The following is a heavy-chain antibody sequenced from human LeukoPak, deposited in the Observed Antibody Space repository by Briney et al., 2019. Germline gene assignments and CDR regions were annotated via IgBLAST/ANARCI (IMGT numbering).Heavy chain of an antibody. CDR2: ISGSSSYI. J-gene: IGHJ4*02. V-gene: IGHV3-21*01. CDR1: GFTFSSNG. Sequence: GGSLRLSCAASGFTFSSNGMSWVRQAPGKGLEWVSSISGSSSYIYYADSMKGRFTISRDNAKNSLYLQMNSLRAEDTAVYYCVRAAGSGSCLWYSVYWGQGTLVTVSS. CDR3: VRAAGSGSCLWYSVY. D-gene: IGHD1-26*01.